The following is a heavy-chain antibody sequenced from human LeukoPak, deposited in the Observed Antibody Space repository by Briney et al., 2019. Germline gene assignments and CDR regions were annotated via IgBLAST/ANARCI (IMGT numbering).Heavy chain of an antibody. V-gene: IGHV4-59*02. CDR3: ARDNWNYNYYYYMDV. D-gene: IGHD1-20*01. J-gene: IGHJ6*03. Sequence: PSETLSLTCTVSGGSVRVYYWSWIRQPPGKGLEWIGYIYYSGSTNYHPSLKSRVTISIDRSKNHFSLKLSSVTAADTAVYYCARDNWNYNYYYYMDVWGKGTTVTVSS. CDR1: GGSVRVYY. CDR2: IYYSGST.